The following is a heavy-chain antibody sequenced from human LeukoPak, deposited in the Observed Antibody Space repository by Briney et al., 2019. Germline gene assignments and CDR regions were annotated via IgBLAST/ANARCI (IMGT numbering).Heavy chain of an antibody. CDR3: VRSLYRSRTDD. CDR2: ISPDGSST. J-gene: IGHJ4*02. Sequence: PGGSLRLSCAASGFTFSSYSMNWVRQAPGKGLVWLSRISPDGSSTSYADSVKGRITISRNNAKNTVYLQMGSLRAEDTALYYCVRSLYRSRTDDWGQGTLVTVSS. CDR1: GFTFSSYS. V-gene: IGHV3-74*01. D-gene: IGHD2-15*01.